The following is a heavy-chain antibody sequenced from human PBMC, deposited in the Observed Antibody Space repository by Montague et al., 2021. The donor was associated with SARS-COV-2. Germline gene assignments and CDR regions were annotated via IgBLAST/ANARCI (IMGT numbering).Heavy chain of an antibody. CDR3: ARWDPQTLTLIGLRGKSASDY. D-gene: IGHD4-23*01. V-gene: IGHV4-34*01. CDR1: GGSFSGYY. Sequence: SETLSLTCAVYGGSFSGYYWTWIRQSPGKGLEWIAEINHSGTTNYNFNPSLRSRVTISVDTSKSQFSLKLSSVTAADTGVYYCARWDPQTLTLIGLRGKSASDYWGQGTPVTGSS. CDR2: INHSGTT. J-gene: IGHJ4*02.